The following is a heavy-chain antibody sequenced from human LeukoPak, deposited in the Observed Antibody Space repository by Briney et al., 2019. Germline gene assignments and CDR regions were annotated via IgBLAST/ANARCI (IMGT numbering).Heavy chain of an antibody. CDR1: GGSISSSSYY. J-gene: IGHJ6*02. D-gene: IGHD1-14*01. Sequence: SETLSLTCTVPGGSISSSSYYWGWIRQPPGKGLEWIGSIYYSGSTYYNPSLKSRVTISVDTSKNQFSLKLSSVTAADTAVYYCARRKSVDPDSYYYYGMDVWGQGTTVTVSS. CDR2: IYYSGST. CDR3: ARRKSVDPDSYYYYGMDV. V-gene: IGHV4-39*01.